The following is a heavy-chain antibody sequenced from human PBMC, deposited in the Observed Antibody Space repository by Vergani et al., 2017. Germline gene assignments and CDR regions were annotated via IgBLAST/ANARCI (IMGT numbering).Heavy chain of an antibody. Sequence: QVQLQESGPGLVKPSETLSLTCTVSGGSISSYYWSWIRQHPGKGLEWIGYIYYSGSTYYNPSLKSRVTISVDTSKNQFSLKLSSVTAADTAVYYCASASEGNWFDPWGQGTLVTVSS. CDR3: ASASEGNWFDP. CDR2: IYYSGST. CDR1: GGSISSYY. V-gene: IGHV4-59*06. J-gene: IGHJ5*02.